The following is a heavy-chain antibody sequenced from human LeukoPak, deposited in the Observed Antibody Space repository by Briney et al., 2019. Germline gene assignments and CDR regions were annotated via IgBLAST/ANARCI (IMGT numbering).Heavy chain of an antibody. CDR2: ISYHGDQK. V-gene: IGHV3-30*18. D-gene: IGHD5-12*01. CDR3: AKDRRFGGYEEAFDN. CDR1: GFTFNNYG. Sequence: PGMSLRLSCAASGFTFNNYGMHWVRQAPGKGLEWVAVISYHGDQKYYADSVKGRFTISRDSTKSVLYLQMDSLRPDDTAVYYCAKDRRFGGYEEAFDNWGQGTLVTVSS. J-gene: IGHJ4*02.